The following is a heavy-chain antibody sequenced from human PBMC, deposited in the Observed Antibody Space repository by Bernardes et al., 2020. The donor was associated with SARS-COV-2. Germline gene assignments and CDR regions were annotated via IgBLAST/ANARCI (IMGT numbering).Heavy chain of an antibody. Sequence: GESLKISCKGSGYSFTSYWIGWVRQMPGKGLEWMGIIYPGDSDTRYSPSFQGQVTISADKSISTAYLQWSSLKASDTAMYYCARGGAEDIVVVPAARYAFDYWGQGTLVTVSS. V-gene: IGHV5-51*01. CDR2: IYPGDSDT. CDR1: GYSFTSYW. CDR3: ARGGAEDIVVVPAARYAFDY. D-gene: IGHD2-2*01. J-gene: IGHJ4*02.